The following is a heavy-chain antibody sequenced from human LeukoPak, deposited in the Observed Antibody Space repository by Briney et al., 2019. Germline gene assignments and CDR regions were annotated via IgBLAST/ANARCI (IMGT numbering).Heavy chain of an antibody. V-gene: IGHV1-2*06. J-gene: IGHJ6*02. Sequence: GASVTVSCTASGYTFTGYYMHWVRQAPGQGLEWMGRINPNSGGTNYAQKFQGRATITRDTSISTAYMELSRLRSDDTAVYYCARVGGTNYYYYGMDVWGQGTTVTVSS. CDR1: GYTFTGYY. D-gene: IGHD1-26*01. CDR3: ARVGGTNYYYYGMDV. CDR2: INPNSGGT.